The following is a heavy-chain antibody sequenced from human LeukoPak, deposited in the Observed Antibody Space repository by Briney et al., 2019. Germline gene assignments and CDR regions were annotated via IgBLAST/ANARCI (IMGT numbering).Heavy chain of an antibody. V-gene: IGHV3-30-3*01. CDR1: GFTFSSYA. CDR3: ARRRDGYDFNYCYYMDV. D-gene: IGHD5-24*01. CDR2: ISYDGSNK. J-gene: IGHJ6*03. Sequence: GGSLRLSCAASGFTFSSYAMHWVRQAPGKGLEWVAVISYDGSNKYYADSVKGRFTISRDNSKNALYLQMNSLRAEDTAVYYCARRRDGYDFNYCYYMDVWGKGTTVTVSS.